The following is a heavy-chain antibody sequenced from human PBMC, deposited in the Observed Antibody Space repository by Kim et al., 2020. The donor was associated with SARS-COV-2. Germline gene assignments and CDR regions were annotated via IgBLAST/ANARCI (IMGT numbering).Heavy chain of an antibody. CDR1: GFTFSSYW. V-gene: IGHV3-74*01. CDR3: ARDRSYGSGRPHGDY. J-gene: IGHJ4*02. D-gene: IGHD3-10*01. Sequence: GGSLRLSCAASGFTFSSYWMHWVRQAPGKGLVWVSSINSDGSNTSYADSVKGRFTISRDNAKNTLYLQMNSLRAEDTAVYYCARDRSYGSGRPHGDYWGQGTLVTVSS. CDR2: INSDGSNT.